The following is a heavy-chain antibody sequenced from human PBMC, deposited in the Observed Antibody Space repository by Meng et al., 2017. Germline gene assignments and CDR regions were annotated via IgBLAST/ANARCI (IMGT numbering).Heavy chain of an antibody. J-gene: IGHJ4*02. D-gene: IGHD2-21*02. V-gene: IGHV1-69*05. Sequence: SVKVSCKASGSTFSSYAISWARQAPGQGLEWMGGIIPIFGTANYAQKFQGRVTITTDESTSTAYMELSSLRSEDTAVYYCARAGPLEYQAYCGGDCYSIHFDYWGQGTLVTVSS. CDR1: GSTFSSYA. CDR2: IIPIFGTA. CDR3: ARAGPLEYQAYCGGDCYSIHFDY.